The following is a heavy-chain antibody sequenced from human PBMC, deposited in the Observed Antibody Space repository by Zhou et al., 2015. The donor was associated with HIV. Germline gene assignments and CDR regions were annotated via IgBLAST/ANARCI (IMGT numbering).Heavy chain of an antibody. J-gene: IGHJ3*02. D-gene: IGHD6-13*01. Sequence: QVQLVESGGGVVQSGRSLRLSCAASGFTFSSYAMHWVRQAPGKGLEWVAVISYDGSNKYYADSVKGRFTISRDNSKNTLYLQMNSLRAEDTAVYYCARGKLSGYSSTWYGDAFDIWGQGTMVTVSS. CDR1: GFTFSSYA. CDR3: ARGKLSGYSSTWYGDAFDI. CDR2: ISYDGSNK. V-gene: IGHV3-30-3*01.